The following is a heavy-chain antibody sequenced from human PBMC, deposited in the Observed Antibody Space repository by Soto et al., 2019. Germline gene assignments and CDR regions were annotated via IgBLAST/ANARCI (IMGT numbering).Heavy chain of an antibody. CDR1: GFTFSASY. CDR2: ISGTSSYT. CDR3: ARDGRPSNGRYLPNYSYYYGMDV. D-gene: IGHD3-10*01. J-gene: IGHJ6*02. Sequence: GGSLRLSCSASGFTFSASYMSWVRQAPGKGLEWISYISGTSSYTTYADSVKGRFTISRDNAKNSLYLQMDSLRVEDTAVYCCARDGRPSNGRYLPNYSYYYGMDVWGQGTTVTVSS. V-gene: IGHV3-11*06.